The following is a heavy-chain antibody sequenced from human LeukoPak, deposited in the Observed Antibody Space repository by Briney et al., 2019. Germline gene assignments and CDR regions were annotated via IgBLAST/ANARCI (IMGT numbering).Heavy chain of an antibody. V-gene: IGHV4-34*01. CDR3: ARDYDFWSGYYWND. Sequence: SETLSLTCAVYGGSFSAYYWSWIRQPPGKGLEWIGEINHSGSTYYNPSLKSRVTISVDRSKNQFSLKLSSVTAADTAVYYCARDYDFWSGYYWNDWGQGTMVTVSS. CDR2: INHSGST. D-gene: IGHD3-3*01. CDR1: GGSFSAYY. J-gene: IGHJ3*01.